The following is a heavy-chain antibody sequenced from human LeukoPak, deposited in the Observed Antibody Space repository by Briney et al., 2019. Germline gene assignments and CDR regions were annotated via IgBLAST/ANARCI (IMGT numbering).Heavy chain of an antibody. D-gene: IGHD2-15*01. Sequence: GGSLRLSRAASGFSVSSNYMSWVRQAPGKGLEWAANIKQDGSEKYYVDSVKGRFTISRDNAKNSLYLQMNSLRAEDTAVYYCAREDCSGGSCYRGGDYWGQGTLVTVSS. J-gene: IGHJ4*02. CDR3: AREDCSGGSCYRGGDY. CDR2: IKQDGSEK. CDR1: GFSVSSNY. V-gene: IGHV3-7*01.